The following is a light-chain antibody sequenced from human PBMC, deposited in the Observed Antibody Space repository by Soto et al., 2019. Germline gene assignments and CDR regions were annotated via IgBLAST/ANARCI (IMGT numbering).Light chain of an antibody. V-gene: IGKV1-5*03. CDR2: KAS. J-gene: IGKJ3*01. Sequence: DIQMTQSPSTPSASVGDRVTITCRASQSIKNWLAWYQQKPGEAPKLLIYKASTLESGVPSRFSGSGSGTEFTLTISCLQPDDVATYYCQQYNSYSQFTFGPGTKVDIK. CDR1: QSIKNW. CDR3: QQYNSYSQFT.